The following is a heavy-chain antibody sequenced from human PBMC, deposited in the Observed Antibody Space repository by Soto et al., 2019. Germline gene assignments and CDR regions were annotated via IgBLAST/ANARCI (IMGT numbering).Heavy chain of an antibody. Sequence: EVQLLESGGGLVQPGGSLRLSCAASGFTFSSYAMSWVRQAPGKGLEWVSAISGSGGSTYYADSVKGRFTISRDNSKNPLYLQMNSLRAEDTAVYYCAKDKSRAYYYDSSGYPDAFDIWGQGTMVTVSS. V-gene: IGHV3-23*01. CDR1: GFTFSSYA. CDR2: ISGSGGST. J-gene: IGHJ3*02. D-gene: IGHD3-22*01. CDR3: AKDKSRAYYYDSSGYPDAFDI.